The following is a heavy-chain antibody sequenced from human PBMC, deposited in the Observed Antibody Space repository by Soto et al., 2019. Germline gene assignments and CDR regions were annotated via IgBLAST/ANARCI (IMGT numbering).Heavy chain of an antibody. CDR1: GFTFSSYA. D-gene: IGHD6-13*01. V-gene: IGHV3-23*01. CDR3: ADSIAAAGIAMDS. CDR2: ISGSGGGT. Sequence: EVQLLESGGGLVQPGGSLRLSCAASGFTFSSYAMSWVRQAPGKGLEWVSAISGSGGGTYYADSAKGRFTISRDDSKNTLYLQMNSLRAEDTAVYYCADSIAAAGIAMDSWCQGTLVTVSS. J-gene: IGHJ5*02.